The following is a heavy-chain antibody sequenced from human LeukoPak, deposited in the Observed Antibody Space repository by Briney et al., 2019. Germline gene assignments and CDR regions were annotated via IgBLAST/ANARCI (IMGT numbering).Heavy chain of an antibody. D-gene: IGHD3-9*01. Sequence: PGGSLRLSCAASEFSVSGDYMTWVRQAPGKGLEWVSVIYSGGSTYYADSVKGRFTISRDNSKNTLYLQMNSLRAEDTAVYYCARGLAYFDWSNYYYGMDVWGQGTTVTVSS. CDR2: IYSGGST. CDR1: EFSVSGDY. J-gene: IGHJ6*02. V-gene: IGHV3-66*01. CDR3: ARGLAYFDWSNYYYGMDV.